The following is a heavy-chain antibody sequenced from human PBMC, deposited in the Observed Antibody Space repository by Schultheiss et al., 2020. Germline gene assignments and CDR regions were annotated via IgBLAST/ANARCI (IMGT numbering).Heavy chain of an antibody. CDR1: GYTFTSYD. CDR3: ARGGPMGSGSYSDYYYGMDV. J-gene: IGHJ6*02. D-gene: IGHD3-10*01. CDR2: MNPNSGNT. Sequence: ASVKVSCKASGYTFTSYDINWVRQATGQGLEWMGWMNPNSGNTGYAQKFQGRVTMTRNTSISTAYMELSSLRSEDTAVYYCARGGPMGSGSYSDYYYGMDVWGQGTTVTVYS. V-gene: IGHV1-8*01.